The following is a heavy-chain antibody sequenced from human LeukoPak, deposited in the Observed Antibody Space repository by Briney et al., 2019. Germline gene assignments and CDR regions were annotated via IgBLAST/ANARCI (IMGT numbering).Heavy chain of an antibody. D-gene: IGHD3-22*01. V-gene: IGHV3-21*01. CDR2: ISSSRSYI. CDR1: GFTFSSYS. CDR3: ARLSSGDAFDI. Sequence: GGSLRLSCAASGFTFSSYSMNWVRQAPGKGLEWVSLISSSRSYIYYAESVKGRFTISRDNAKNSLYLQMNSLRAEDTAVYYCARLSSGDAFDIWGQGTMVTVSS. J-gene: IGHJ3*02.